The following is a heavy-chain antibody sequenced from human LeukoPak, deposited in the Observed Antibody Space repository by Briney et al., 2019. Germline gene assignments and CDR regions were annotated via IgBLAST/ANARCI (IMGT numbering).Heavy chain of an antibody. Sequence: GGSLRLSCAASGFTFSSYPMSWVRQAPGKGLEWVSAISGSGAGTYYADSVKGRFTISRDNAKNTLYLQMNSLRAEDTAVYYCARVGIVVPDYYYYYMDVWGKGTTVTVSS. CDR3: ARVGIVVPDYYYYYMDV. V-gene: IGHV3-23*01. CDR2: ISGSGAGT. D-gene: IGHD2-21*01. CDR1: GFTFSSYP. J-gene: IGHJ6*03.